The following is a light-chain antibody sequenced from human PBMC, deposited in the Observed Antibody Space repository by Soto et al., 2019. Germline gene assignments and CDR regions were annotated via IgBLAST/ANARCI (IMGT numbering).Light chain of an antibody. V-gene: IGKV3-15*01. CDR1: QSISSN. CDR2: PTS. CDR3: QQYNNWPRAT. Sequence: VMTQSPATLSVSPGERATLSCRASQSISSNLAWYQQKPGQAPRLLMFPTSSMATGFPSRFSGSGSGTEFNLTISSLQSEDFGVYYYQQYNNWPRATFGGGTKVDIK. J-gene: IGKJ4*01.